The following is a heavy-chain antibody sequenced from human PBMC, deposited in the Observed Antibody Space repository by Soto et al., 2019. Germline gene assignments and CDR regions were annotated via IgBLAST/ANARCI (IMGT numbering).Heavy chain of an antibody. Sequence: GGSLRLSCAASGFTVSSNYMSWVRQAPGKGLEWVSVIYSGGSTYYADSVKGRFTISIDNSKNTLYLQMNSLRAEDTAVYYCARGGQLRYGMDVWGQGTTVTVSS. CDR1: GFTVSSNY. V-gene: IGHV3-53*01. CDR2: IYSGGST. CDR3: ARGGQLRYGMDV. J-gene: IGHJ6*02.